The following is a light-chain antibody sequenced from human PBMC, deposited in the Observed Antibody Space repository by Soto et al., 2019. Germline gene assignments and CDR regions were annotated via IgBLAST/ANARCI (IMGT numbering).Light chain of an antibody. CDR2: AAS. CDR3: QQSHSTLPIT. J-gene: IGKJ5*01. CDR1: QSIATY. Sequence: DIQMTQSPSSLSASVGDRVTITCRASQSIATYLNWYHQKPGKAPTLLIYAASSLQSGVPSRFSGNGSGTDFTLTISSLQPEDLGTYYCQQSHSTLPITFGQGTRLEIK. V-gene: IGKV1-39*01.